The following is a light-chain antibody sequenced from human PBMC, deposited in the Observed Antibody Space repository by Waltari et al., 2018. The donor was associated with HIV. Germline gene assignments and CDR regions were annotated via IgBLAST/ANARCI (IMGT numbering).Light chain of an antibody. V-gene: IGLV1-44*01. Sequence: QSVLTQPPSASGTPGQRITISCSGGRSNIGTNTVNWCQQLPGTAPKLLIYSNNQRPSGVPDRLSGSKSGNSASLAISGLQSEDEADYYCAAWDDSLNGAVFGGGTKLTVL. CDR3: AAWDDSLNGAV. CDR1: RSNIGTNT. J-gene: IGLJ2*01. CDR2: SNN.